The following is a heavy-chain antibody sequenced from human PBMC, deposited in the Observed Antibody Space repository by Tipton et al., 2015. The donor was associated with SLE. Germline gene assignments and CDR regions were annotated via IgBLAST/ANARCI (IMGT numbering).Heavy chain of an antibody. V-gene: IGHV3-9*01. CDR1: GFTFDDYA. J-gene: IGHJ6*02. D-gene: IGHD3-22*01. Sequence: SLRLSCAASGFTFDDYAMHWVRQAPGKGLEWVSGISWNSGSIGYADSVKGRFTISRDNAKNSLYLQMNSLRAEDTALYYCARDLSYYYDSSGYRPGMDVWGQGTTVTVSS. CDR3: ARDLSYYYDSSGYRPGMDV. CDR2: ISWNSGSI.